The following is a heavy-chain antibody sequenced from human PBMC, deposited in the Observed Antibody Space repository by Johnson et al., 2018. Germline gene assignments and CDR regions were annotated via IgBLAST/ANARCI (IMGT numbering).Heavy chain of an antibody. J-gene: IGHJ6*02. Sequence: QVQLVESGGGVVQPGRSLRLSCAASGFTFSSYGMHWVRQAPGKGLEWVAVISYDGSNKYYADSVKGRFTISRNNSKNTLYLQMNSVRTEDTAVYYCGKVLGGFYDRRGYYAMDVWGQGTTVTVSS. CDR2: ISYDGSNK. D-gene: IGHD3-22*01. CDR1: GFTFSSYG. CDR3: GKVLGGFYDRRGYYAMDV. V-gene: IGHV3-30*18.